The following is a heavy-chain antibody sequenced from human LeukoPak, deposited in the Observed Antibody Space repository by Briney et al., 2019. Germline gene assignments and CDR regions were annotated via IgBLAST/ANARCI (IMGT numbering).Heavy chain of an antibody. CDR3: ARVSSVAAAGLDY. Sequence: GGSLRLSCAASGFTFSAYYMSWVRQAPGKGLVWVSRINSDGSSTSYADSVKGRFTISRDNAKNTLYLQMNSLRAEDTAVYYCARVSSVAAAGLDYWGQGTLVTVSS. J-gene: IGHJ4*02. D-gene: IGHD6-13*01. V-gene: IGHV3-74*01. CDR2: INSDGSST. CDR1: GFTFSAYY.